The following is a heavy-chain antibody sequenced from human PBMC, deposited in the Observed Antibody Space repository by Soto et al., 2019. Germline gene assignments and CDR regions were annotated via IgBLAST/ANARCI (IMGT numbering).Heavy chain of an antibody. V-gene: IGHV4-59*01. CDR3: ARTYYYGSGSLYYFDY. J-gene: IGHJ4*02. CDR1: GGSISSYY. D-gene: IGHD3-10*01. CDR2: IYYSGST. Sequence: SETLSLTCTVSGGSISSYYWSWIRQPPGKGLGWIGYIYYSGSTNYNPSLKGRVTISVDTSKNQFSLKLSSVTAADTAVYYCARTYYYGSGSLYYFDYWGQGTLVTVSS.